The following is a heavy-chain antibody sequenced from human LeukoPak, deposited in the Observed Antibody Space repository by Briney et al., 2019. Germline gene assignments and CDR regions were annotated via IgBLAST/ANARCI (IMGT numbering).Heavy chain of an antibody. CDR3: ARVISGYDLNPLDI. J-gene: IGHJ3*02. CDR1: GGSITSTNW. D-gene: IGHD5-12*01. V-gene: IGHV4-4*02. CDR2: IYHSGST. Sequence: SETLSLTCAVSGGSITSTNWWSWVRQPPGKGLEWIGEIYHSGSTNYNPSLKSRVTISMDKSKNQFSLRLTSVTAADTALYYCARVISGYDLNPLDIWGQGTMVTVSS.